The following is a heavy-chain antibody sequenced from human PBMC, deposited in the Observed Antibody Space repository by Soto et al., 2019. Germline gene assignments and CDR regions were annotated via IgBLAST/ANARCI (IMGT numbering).Heavy chain of an antibody. CDR1: GFTFSSYA. CDR3: ARRGSSSYFDY. CDR2: ISGSGGST. D-gene: IGHD6-13*01. J-gene: IGHJ4*02. V-gene: IGHV3-23*01. Sequence: EVQLLESGGGLVQPGGSLRLSCAASGFTFSSYAMRWVRQAPGKGLEWVSAISGSGGSTYYADSVKGRFTISRDNSKNTLFLQMNSLIAEDTAVYYCARRGSSSYFDYWGQGTLVTVSS.